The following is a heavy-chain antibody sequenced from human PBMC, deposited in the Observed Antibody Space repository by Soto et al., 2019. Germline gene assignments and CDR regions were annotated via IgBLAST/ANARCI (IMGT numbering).Heavy chain of an antibody. J-gene: IGHJ6*02. CDR3: TLSYGDSYYYYYGMDV. CDR1: GFSFSRYT. V-gene: IGHV5-51*01. D-gene: IGHD4-17*01. CDR2: IHPGDSDT. Sequence: GESLKISCVGSGFSFSRYTVGWVRQVPGKGLEWMGVIHPGDSDTRYSPSFQGQVTISADKSISTAYLQWSSLKASDTAMYYCTLSYGDSYYYYYGMDVWCQGTRVTVSS.